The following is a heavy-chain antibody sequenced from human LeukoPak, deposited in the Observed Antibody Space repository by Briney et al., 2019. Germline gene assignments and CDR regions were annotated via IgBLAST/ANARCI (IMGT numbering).Heavy chain of an antibody. CDR3: VKDRMWFGELLSPYFDV. V-gene: IGHV3-23*01. CDR2: ISGSGGST. D-gene: IGHD3-10*01. Sequence: PGGSLRLSCAASGFTFSSYAMSWVRQAPGKGLEWVSAISGSGGSTYYADSVRGRFTISRDNSQNTLYLQMSSLRPEDTAIYYCVKDRMWFGELLSPYFDVWGQGTLVTVSS. J-gene: IGHJ4*02. CDR1: GFTFSSYA.